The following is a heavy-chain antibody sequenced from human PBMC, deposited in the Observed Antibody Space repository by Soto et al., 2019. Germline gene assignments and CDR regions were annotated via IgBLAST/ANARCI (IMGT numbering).Heavy chain of an antibody. J-gene: IGHJ6*02. CDR3: AERGGKQQLAV. V-gene: IGHV4-59*01. CDR2: IYYSGST. Sequence: QVQLQESGPGLVKPSETLSLTCTVSGVSISNYYWSWIRQSPGKGLEWIGYIYYSGSTNYNPSRKNRVTISVDTSKNQLSMKLTAVTAADTAVYYGAERGGKQQLAVWGQGTTVTVSS. D-gene: IGHD6-13*01. CDR1: GVSISNYY.